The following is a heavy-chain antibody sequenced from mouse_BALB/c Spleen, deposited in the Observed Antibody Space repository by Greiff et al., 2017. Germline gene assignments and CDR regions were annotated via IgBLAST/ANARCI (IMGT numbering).Heavy chain of an antibody. CDR2: IYPGSGNT. V-gene: IGHV1-63*01. D-gene: IGHD2-14*01. CDR3: ARSGNYRYDFFDY. Sequence: QVQLKESGAELVRPGTSVKISCKASGYAFTNYWLGWVKQRPGHGLEWIGDIYPGSGNTYYNEKFKGKATLTADKSSSTAYMQLSSLTSEDSAVYFCARSGNYRYDFFDYWGQGTTLTVSS. J-gene: IGHJ2*01. CDR1: GYAFTNYW.